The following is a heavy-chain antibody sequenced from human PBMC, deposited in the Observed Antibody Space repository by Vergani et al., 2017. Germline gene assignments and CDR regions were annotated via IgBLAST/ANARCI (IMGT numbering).Heavy chain of an antibody. Sequence: QVQLVESGGGLVKPGGSLRLSCAASGFTFSDYYMSWIRQAPGKGLEWVSYISSSGSTIYYADSVKGRFTISRDNAKNSLYLQMNSLRAEDTAVYYCARDMVVGATYYYDSSGYPGAFDIWGQGTMVTVSS. CDR3: ARDMVVGATYYYDSSGYPGAFDI. CDR2: ISSSGSTI. D-gene: IGHD3-22*01. CDR1: GFTFSDYY. J-gene: IGHJ3*02. V-gene: IGHV3-11*01.